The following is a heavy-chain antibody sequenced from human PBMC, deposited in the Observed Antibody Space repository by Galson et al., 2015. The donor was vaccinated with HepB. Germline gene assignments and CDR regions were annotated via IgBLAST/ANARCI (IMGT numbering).Heavy chain of an antibody. J-gene: IGHJ4*02. CDR2: ISGGGYR. CDR3: AKDQLLGTTGASFDN. V-gene: IGHV3-23*01. D-gene: IGHD1-7*01. Sequence: SLRLSCAASGFKFNNYGMSWVRQAPGKGLEWVSGISGGGYRYYADSVKGRFTISRDNSKNTMYIQMNSLTVEDTAIYFCAKDQLLGTTGASFDNWGQGTLVTVSS. CDR1: GFKFNNYG.